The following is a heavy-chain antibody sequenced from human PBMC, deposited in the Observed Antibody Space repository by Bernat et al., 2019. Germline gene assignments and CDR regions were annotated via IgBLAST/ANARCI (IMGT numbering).Heavy chain of an antibody. Sequence: QVQLVQSGAEVKKPGASVKVSCKASGYTFTSYSLHWLRQAPGQGLEWMGRINPGDGTTTHAQKFQGRVTMTRDTSTSTVYMELSSLRSEDTAVYYCARGVDYYGSGSYYKAIDYWGQGTLVTVSS. D-gene: IGHD3-10*01. CDR2: INPGDGTT. J-gene: IGHJ4*02. V-gene: IGHV1-46*01. CDR1: GYTFTSYS. CDR3: ARGVDYYGSGSYYKAIDY.